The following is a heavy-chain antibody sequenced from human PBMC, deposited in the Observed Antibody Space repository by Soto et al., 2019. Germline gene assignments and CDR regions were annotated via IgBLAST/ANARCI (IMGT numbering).Heavy chain of an antibody. CDR2: IIPIFGTA. J-gene: IGHJ4*02. V-gene: IGHV1-69*06. D-gene: IGHD1-26*01. CDR1: GGTFSSYA. CDR3: ARGRGLDIVGATIDLPIVPGYFGY. Sequence: GASVKVSCKASGGTFSSYAISWVRQAPGQGLEWMGGIIPIFGTANYAQKFQGRVTITADKSTSTAYMELSSLRSEDTAVYYCARGRGLDIVGATIDLPIVPGYFGYWGQGPLVTVST.